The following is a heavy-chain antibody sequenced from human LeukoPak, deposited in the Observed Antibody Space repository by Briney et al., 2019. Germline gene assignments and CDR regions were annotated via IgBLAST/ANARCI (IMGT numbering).Heavy chain of an antibody. V-gene: IGHV4-59*01. CDR1: GGSISSYY. CDR2: IYYSGST. D-gene: IGHD5-18*01. J-gene: IGHJ6*03. CDR3: ARTTEGGYTYDYFYYYYMDV. Sequence: SETLSLTCTVSGGSISSYYWSWIRQPPGKGLEWIGYIYYSGSTNYNPSLKSRVTISVDTSKSQFSLKLSSVTAADTAVYFCARTTEGGYTYDYFYYYYMDVWGKGTTVTISS.